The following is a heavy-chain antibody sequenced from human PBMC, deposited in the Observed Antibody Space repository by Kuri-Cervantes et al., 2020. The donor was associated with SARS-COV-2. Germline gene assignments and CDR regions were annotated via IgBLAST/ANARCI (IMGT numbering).Heavy chain of an antibody. V-gene: IGHV3-30*01. CDR2: ISYDGSNK. J-gene: IGHJ4*02. CDR1: GFTFSSYA. CDR3: VRDGDHWNFDY. D-gene: IGHD1-1*01. Sequence: GGSLKLSCAASGFTFSSYAMHWVRQAPGKGLEWVAVISYDGSNKYYADSVKGRFTISRGNSKNTLYLQMNGLRAEDTAVYYCVRDGDHWNFDYWGQGTLVTVSS.